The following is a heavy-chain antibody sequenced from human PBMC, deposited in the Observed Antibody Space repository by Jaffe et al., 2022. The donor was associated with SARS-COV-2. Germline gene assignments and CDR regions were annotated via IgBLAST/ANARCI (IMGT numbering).Heavy chain of an antibody. D-gene: IGHD5-18*01. CDR2: INPNSGGT. Sequence: QVQLVQSGAEVKKPGASVKVSCKASGYTFTGYYMHWVRQAPGQGLEWMGWINPNSGGTNYAQKFQGWVTMTRDTSISTAYMELSRLRSDDTAVYYCARGGGYSYEGGSGYDAPPTDYWGQGTLVTVSS. CDR1: GYTFTGYY. V-gene: IGHV1-2*04. J-gene: IGHJ4*02. CDR3: ARGGGYSYEGGSGYDAPPTDY.